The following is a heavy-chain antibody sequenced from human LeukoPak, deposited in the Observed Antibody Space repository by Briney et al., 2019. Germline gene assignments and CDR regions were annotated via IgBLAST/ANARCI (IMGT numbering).Heavy chain of an antibody. CDR3: ARSDHILTDNESFDY. Sequence: ASVKVSCKASGGTFSSYAISWVRQAPGQGLEWMGGIIPIFGTANYAQKFQGRVTITADESTSTAYMELSSLRSEDTAVYYCARSDHILTDNESFDYWGQGTLVTVSS. J-gene: IGHJ4*02. CDR2: IIPIFGTA. D-gene: IGHD3-9*01. CDR1: GGTFSSYA. V-gene: IGHV1-69*13.